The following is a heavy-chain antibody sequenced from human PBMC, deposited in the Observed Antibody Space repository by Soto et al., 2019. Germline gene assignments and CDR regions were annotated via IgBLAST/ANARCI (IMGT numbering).Heavy chain of an antibody. D-gene: IGHD4-17*01. CDR1: GGSISIGGYS. J-gene: IGHJ4*02. CDR2: IYHSGST. Sequence: PSLTCAVSGGSISIGGYSWSWIRQPPGKGLEWIGYIYHSGSTYYNPSLKSRVTISVDRSKNQFTLKLSSVTAADTAVYYCARGGEAVTYFDYWGQGTLVTVSS. V-gene: IGHV4-30-2*01. CDR3: ARGGEAVTYFDY.